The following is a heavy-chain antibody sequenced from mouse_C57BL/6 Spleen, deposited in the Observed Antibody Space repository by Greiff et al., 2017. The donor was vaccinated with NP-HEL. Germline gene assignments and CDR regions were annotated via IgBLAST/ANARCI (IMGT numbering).Heavy chain of an antibody. D-gene: IGHD2-12*01. V-gene: IGHV5-9-1*02. Sequence: EVQGVESGEGLVKPGGSLKLSCAASGFTFSSYAMSWVRQTPEQRLEWVAYISSGGDYIYYADTVKGRFTISRDNARNTLYLQMSSLKSEDTAMYYCTRENDGYFDYWGQGTTLTVSS. CDR2: ISSGGDYI. CDR3: TRENDGYFDY. J-gene: IGHJ2*01. CDR1: GFTFSSYA.